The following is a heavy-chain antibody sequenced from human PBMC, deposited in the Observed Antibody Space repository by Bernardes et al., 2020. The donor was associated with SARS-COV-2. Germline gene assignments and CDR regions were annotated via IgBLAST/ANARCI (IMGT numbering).Heavy chain of an antibody. V-gene: IGHV4-4*07. CDR2: IYTSGST. Sequence: SETLSLTCTVSGGSISSYYWSWIRQPAGKGLEWIGRIYTSGSTNYNPSLKSRVTMSVDTSKNQFSLKLSSVTAADTAVYYCARDASSGWYRSTYGMDVWGQGTTVTVSS. D-gene: IGHD6-19*01. CDR1: GGSISSYY. J-gene: IGHJ6*02. CDR3: ARDASSGWYRSTYGMDV.